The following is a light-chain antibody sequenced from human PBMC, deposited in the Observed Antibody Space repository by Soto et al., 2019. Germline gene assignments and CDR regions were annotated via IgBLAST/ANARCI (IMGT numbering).Light chain of an antibody. CDR1: QSVGSF. Sequence: DIVLTQSPATLSLSPGERATLSCWASQSVGSFLAWYQHKPGQAPRLLSYDAYKRAPGIPPRFSGSGSGTDFTRTISSLEPEDFAGYYCQQRDNGPPFTCGPGTRVDI. J-gene: IGKJ3*01. CDR3: QQRDNGPPFT. CDR2: DAY. V-gene: IGKV3-11*01.